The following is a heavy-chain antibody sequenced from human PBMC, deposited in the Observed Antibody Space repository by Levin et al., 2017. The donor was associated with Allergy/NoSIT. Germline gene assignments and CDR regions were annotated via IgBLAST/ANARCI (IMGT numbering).Heavy chain of an antibody. CDR3: ATVTVSGDSDDY. J-gene: IGHJ4*02. CDR2: FDPEDGET. D-gene: IGHD4-17*01. Sequence: GESLKISCKVSGYTLTELSMHWVRQAPGKGLEWMGGFDPEDGETIYAQKFQGRVTMTEDTSTDTAYMELSSLRSEDTAVYYCATVTVSGDSDDYWGQGTLVTVSS. V-gene: IGHV1-24*01. CDR1: GYTLTELS.